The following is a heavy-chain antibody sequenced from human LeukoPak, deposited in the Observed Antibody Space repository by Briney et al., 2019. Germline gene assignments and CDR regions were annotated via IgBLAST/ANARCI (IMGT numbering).Heavy chain of an antibody. Sequence: SETLSLTCAVYGGSVSGYYWSWIRQPPGKGLEWIGEIKHDGSTNYNPSLKSRVTISVDTSKNQFSLKLSSVTAADTAVYYCARVTSGITFGGVIVIGLDYWGQGTLVTVSS. CDR2: IKHDGST. D-gene: IGHD3-16*02. J-gene: IGHJ4*02. V-gene: IGHV4-34*01. CDR1: GGSVSGYY. CDR3: ARVTSGITFGGVIVIGLDY.